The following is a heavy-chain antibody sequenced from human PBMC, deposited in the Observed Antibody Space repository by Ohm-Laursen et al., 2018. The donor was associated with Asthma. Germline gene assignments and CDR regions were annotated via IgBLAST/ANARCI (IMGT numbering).Heavy chain of an antibody. J-gene: IGHJ6*02. V-gene: IGHV3-23*01. CDR1: GFTFSSYA. Sequence: SLRLSCTASGFTFSSYAMSWVRQAPGKGLEWVSAISGSGGSTYYADSVKGRFTISRDNSKNTLYLQMNSLRAEDTAVYYCAKDELYGDYGYYYGMDVWGQGTTVTVSS. CDR3: AKDELYGDYGYYYGMDV. D-gene: IGHD4-17*01. CDR2: ISGSGGST.